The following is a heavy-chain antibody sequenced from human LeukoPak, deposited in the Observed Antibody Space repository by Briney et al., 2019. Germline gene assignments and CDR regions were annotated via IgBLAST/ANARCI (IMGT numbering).Heavy chain of an antibody. Sequence: GESLKISCKGSGYSFTNYLIGWVRQMPGKGLEWMGIIYPGDSDTRYSPSFQGQVTISADKSIGTAYLQWSVLKASDTAMYYCARAYCSGGICSDFDYWGQGTLVTVST. D-gene: IGHD2-15*01. CDR1: GYSFTNYL. CDR3: ARAYCSGGICSDFDY. CDR2: IYPGDSDT. J-gene: IGHJ4*02. V-gene: IGHV5-51*01.